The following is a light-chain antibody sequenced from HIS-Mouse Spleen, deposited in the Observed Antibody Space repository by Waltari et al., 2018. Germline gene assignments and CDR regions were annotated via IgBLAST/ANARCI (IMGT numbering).Light chain of an antibody. CDR1: QSVSSN. Sequence: ELVMTQSPATLSVSPGERATLPCRASQSVSSNLAWYQQKPGQAPRLLIYGASTRATGIPARFSGSGSGTEFTLTISSLQSEDFAVYYCQQYNSWPPNFGQGTKLEIK. J-gene: IGKJ2*01. CDR3: QQYNSWPPN. V-gene: IGKV3-15*01. CDR2: GAS.